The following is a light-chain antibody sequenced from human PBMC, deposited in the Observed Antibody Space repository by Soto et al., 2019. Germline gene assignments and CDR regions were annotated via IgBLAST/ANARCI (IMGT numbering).Light chain of an antibody. CDR3: MQALPTWT. Sequence: DVVMTQSPLSLPVTPGEPSSISCRSSQSLLHSNGYNYLDWXLQKPGXSPXXLIYLGSNRSSGVPDRFSGSGSGTDFTLKISRVDAEDVGVYYCMQALPTWTFGQGTKVDIK. V-gene: IGKV2-28*01. CDR2: LGS. J-gene: IGKJ1*01. CDR1: QSLLHSNGYNY.